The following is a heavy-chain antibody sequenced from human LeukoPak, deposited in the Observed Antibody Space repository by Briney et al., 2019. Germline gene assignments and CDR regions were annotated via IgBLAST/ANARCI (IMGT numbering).Heavy chain of an antibody. V-gene: IGHV4-38-2*02. Sequence: PSETLSLTCTVSGYSISSGYYWGWIRQPPGKGLEWIGSIYHSGSTNYNPSLKSRVTISVDTSKNQFSLKLSSVTAADTAVYYCASPAGIAARLGYWGQGTLVTVSS. CDR2: IYHSGST. CDR1: GYSISSGYY. J-gene: IGHJ4*02. CDR3: ASPAGIAARLGY. D-gene: IGHD6-6*01.